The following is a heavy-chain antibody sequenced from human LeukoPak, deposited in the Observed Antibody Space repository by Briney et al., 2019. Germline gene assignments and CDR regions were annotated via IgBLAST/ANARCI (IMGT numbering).Heavy chain of an antibody. CDR2: IKSKTDGGTT. J-gene: IGHJ3*02. CDR3: ARAKTTYDAFDI. D-gene: IGHD4-11*01. V-gene: IGHV3-15*01. Sequence: GGSLRLSCAASGFTFSNAWMNWVRQAPGKGLEWVARIKSKTDGGTTDYAAPVKGRFTISRDNSKNTLYLQMNSLRAEDTAVYYCARAKTTYDAFDIWGQGTMVTVSS. CDR1: GFTFSNAW.